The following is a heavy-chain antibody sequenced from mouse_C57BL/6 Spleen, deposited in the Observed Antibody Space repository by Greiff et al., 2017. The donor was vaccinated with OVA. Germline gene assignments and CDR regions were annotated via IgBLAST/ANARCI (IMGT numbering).Heavy chain of an antibody. CDR1: GFNIKDDY. V-gene: IGHV14-4*01. CDR3: TTPLDYDVYYFDY. CDR2: IDPENGDT. D-gene: IGHD2-4*01. J-gene: IGHJ2*01. Sequence: VQLQQSGAELVRPGASVKLSCTASGFNIKDDYMHWVKQRPEQGLEWIGWIDPENGDTEYASKFQGKATITTDTSSNAAYLQLSSLTSEDTAVYYGTTPLDYDVYYFDYWGQGTTLTVSS.